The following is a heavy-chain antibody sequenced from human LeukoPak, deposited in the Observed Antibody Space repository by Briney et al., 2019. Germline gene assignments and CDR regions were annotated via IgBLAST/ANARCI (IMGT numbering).Heavy chain of an antibody. CDR3: AKGIIVAPGKVYFDY. D-gene: IGHD6-13*01. V-gene: IGHV3-23*01. CDR1: GFTFSSYS. CDR2: ISGSGGST. J-gene: IGHJ4*02. Sequence: SGGSLRLSCAASGFTFSSYSMNWVRQAPGKGLEWVSAISGSGGSTYYADSVKGRFTISRDNSKNTLFLQMNSLRAEDTALYYCAKGIIVAPGKVYFDYWGQGTLVTVSS.